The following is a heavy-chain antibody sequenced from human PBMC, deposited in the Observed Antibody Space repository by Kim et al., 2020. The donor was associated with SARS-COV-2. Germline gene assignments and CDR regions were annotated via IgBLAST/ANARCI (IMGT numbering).Heavy chain of an antibody. CDR1: GGSISSYY. D-gene: IGHD6-13*01. Sequence: SETLSLTCTVSGGSISSYYWSWIRQPPRKGLEWIGYIYYSGSTNYNPSLKSRVTISVDTSKNQFSLKLSSVTAADTAVYYCARGQQLVPNFDYWGQGTLVTVSS. V-gene: IGHV4-59*01. CDR3: ARGQQLVPNFDY. J-gene: IGHJ4*02. CDR2: IYYSGST.